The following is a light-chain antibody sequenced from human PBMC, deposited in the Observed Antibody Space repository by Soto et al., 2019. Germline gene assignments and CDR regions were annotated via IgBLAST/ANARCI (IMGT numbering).Light chain of an antibody. J-gene: IGKJ2*01. Sequence: DIVMTQSPDSLAVSLGERATINCKSSQSVLYSSSNKNYVAWYQQKPGQPPKLLIYWASTRESGVPDRFSGSGSGTDFTLTISTLQAEEVAVYYCHQYYSTLFTFGQGTKLEIK. CDR2: WAS. V-gene: IGKV4-1*01. CDR1: QSVLYSSSNKNY. CDR3: HQYYSTLFT.